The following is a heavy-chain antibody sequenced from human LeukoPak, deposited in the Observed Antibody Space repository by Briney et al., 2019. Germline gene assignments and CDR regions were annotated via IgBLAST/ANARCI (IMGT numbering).Heavy chain of an antibody. Sequence: SETLSLTCTVSGGSISGYYWSWIRQPAGKGLEWIGYIYNSENTNYNPSLKSRVTISGDTSKNQFSLRLTSVTAADTAVYYCARARGDPAGYYYYGMDVWGQGTTVTVSS. CDR1: GGSISGYY. D-gene: IGHD4-17*01. V-gene: IGHV4-59*01. CDR3: ARARGDPAGYYYYGMDV. J-gene: IGHJ6*02. CDR2: IYNSENT.